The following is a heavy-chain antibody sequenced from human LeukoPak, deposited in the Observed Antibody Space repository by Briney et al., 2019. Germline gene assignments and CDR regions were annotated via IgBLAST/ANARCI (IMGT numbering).Heavy chain of an antibody. CDR3: ARGGLRVMVYRLYYMDV. CDR2: INPNSGGT. J-gene: IGHJ6*03. V-gene: IGHV1-2*02. CDR1: GYTFIAYY. D-gene: IGHD2-8*01. Sequence: ASVKVSCKASGYTFIAYYMHWVRQAPGQGLEWMGWINPNSGGTNYAQKFQGRVTMTRDTSISTAYMEVRRLRSDDTAVYYCARGGLRVMVYRLYYMDVWGKGTTVTVSS.